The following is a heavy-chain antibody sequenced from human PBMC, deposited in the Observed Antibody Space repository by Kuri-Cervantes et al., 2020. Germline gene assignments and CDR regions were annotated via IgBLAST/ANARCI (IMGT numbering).Heavy chain of an antibody. CDR2: IKQDGSEK. V-gene: IGHV3-7*01. J-gene: IGHJ4*02. CDR1: GFRFISYW. D-gene: IGHD4-11*01. CDR3: ARVPPLGLQPNPYFDY. Sequence: GSLRLSCAASGFRFISYWMTWVRQAPGKGLEWVANIKQDGSEKYYVDSVKGRFTISRDNAKNSLYLQMNSLRAEDTAVYYCARVPPLGLQPNPYFDYWGQGTLVTVSS.